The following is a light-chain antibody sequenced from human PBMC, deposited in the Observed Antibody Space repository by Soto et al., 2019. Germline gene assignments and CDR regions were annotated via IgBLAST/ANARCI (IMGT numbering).Light chain of an antibody. CDR2: EVS. J-gene: IGLJ1*01. CDR3: SSYTSSSTYV. CDR1: SSDVGSYNR. Sequence: QSALTQPPSVSGSPGQSVTISCTGTSSDVGSYNRVSWYQQPPGTAPKLMIYEVSNRPSGVPDRFSGSKSGNTASLTISGLQAEDEADYYCSSYTSSSTYVFGTEPKVTVL. V-gene: IGLV2-18*02.